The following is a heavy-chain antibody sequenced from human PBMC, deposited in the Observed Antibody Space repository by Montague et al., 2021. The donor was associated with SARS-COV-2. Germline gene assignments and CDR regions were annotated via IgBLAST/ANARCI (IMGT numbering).Heavy chain of an antibody. V-gene: IGHV4-59*01. CDR2: AYYVPSTNXANT. D-gene: IGHD3-16*01. CDR1: GDSISSYY. CDR3: ARTWRFGQSYGLDT. Sequence: SETLSLTCSVSGDSISSYYYNWIRQTPGKGLEWIGYAYYVPSTNXANTNSNPSLKRRVTISLDTSENQFSLKLSSVTAADSAVYYCARTWRFGQSYGLDTWGQGTMVTVSS. J-gene: IGHJ3*02.